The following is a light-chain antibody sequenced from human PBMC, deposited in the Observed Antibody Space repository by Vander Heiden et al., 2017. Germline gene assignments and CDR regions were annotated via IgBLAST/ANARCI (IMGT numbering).Light chain of an antibody. Sequence: DVQMTQSPPTLSAAVGDRVTITCRASQSISNWLAWYQQKPGKAPKLLIYKASTLHSGVPSRFSGSGSGTEFTLTISSLQPDDFATYYCQQYNNYRTFGQGTKVEIK. J-gene: IGKJ1*01. V-gene: IGKV1-5*03. CDR1: QSISNW. CDR2: KAS. CDR3: QQYNNYRT.